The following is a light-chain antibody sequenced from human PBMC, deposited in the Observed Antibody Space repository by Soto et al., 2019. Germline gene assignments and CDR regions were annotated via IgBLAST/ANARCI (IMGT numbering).Light chain of an antibody. CDR2: RVT. Sequence: QSVLTQPASVTGSPGQSITISCTGTSSDVGGYNRVSWYQQYPGTAPKLMNSRVTNRPSGVSYRFSASKSGNTASLTISGLQPEDEADYYCSSYTIRNSWVFGGGTKLTVL. J-gene: IGLJ3*02. V-gene: IGLV2-14*01. CDR3: SSYTIRNSWV. CDR1: SSDVGGYNR.